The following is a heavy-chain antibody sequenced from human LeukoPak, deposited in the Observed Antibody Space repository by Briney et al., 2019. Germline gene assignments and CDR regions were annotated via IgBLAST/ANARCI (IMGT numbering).Heavy chain of an antibody. V-gene: IGHV1-69*13. CDR1: GGTFSSYA. CDR3: ARDALSGSFFDY. CDR2: IIPIFGTA. J-gene: IGHJ4*02. Sequence: WASVKVSCKASGGTFSSYAISWVRQAPGQGLEWMGGIIPIFGTANYAQKFQGRVTITADESTSTAYMELSSLRSEDTAVYYCARDALSGSFFDYWGQGTLVTVSS. D-gene: IGHD3-10*01.